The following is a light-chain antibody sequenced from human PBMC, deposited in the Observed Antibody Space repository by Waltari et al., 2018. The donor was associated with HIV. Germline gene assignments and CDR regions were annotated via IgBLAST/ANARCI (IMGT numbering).Light chain of an antibody. CDR2: RKN. CDR3: AAWDDSLSGVV. V-gene: IGLV1-47*01. J-gene: IGLJ2*01. Sequence: QSVLTQPPSASGTPGQRVTISCSGSSSNIGSNYVYWYQHLPGTAPKLLIYRKNQRAAGVPDRFSGSRPGTPAALAISGLRSEDEADYYCAAWDDSLSGVVIGGGTKLTVL. CDR1: SSNIGSNY.